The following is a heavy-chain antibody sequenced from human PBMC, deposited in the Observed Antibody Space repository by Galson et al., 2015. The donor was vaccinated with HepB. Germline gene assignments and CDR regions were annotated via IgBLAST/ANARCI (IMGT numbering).Heavy chain of an antibody. CDR3: ARGSRGWIWFGEFLFDY. D-gene: IGHD3-10*01. CDR2: IWYDGSNK. Sequence: SLRLSCAASGFTLSSYGMHWVRQAPGKGLEWVAVIWYDGSNKYYAESVKGRFTISRDNSKNTLYLQMNSLRAEDTAVYYCARGSRGWIWFGEFLFDYWGQGTLVTVSS. V-gene: IGHV3-33*08. J-gene: IGHJ4*02. CDR1: GFTLSSYG.